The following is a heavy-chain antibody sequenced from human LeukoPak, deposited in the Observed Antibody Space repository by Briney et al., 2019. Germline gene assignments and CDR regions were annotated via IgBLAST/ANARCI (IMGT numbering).Heavy chain of an antibody. CDR3: AGAPDYCSGGSCYSDY. Sequence: SVKVSCKASGGTFSIYAISWVRQAPGQGLEWMGGIIPIFGTANYAQKFQGRVTITADESTSTAYMELSSLRSEDTAVYYCAGAPDYCSGGSCYSDYWGQGTLVTVSS. CDR1: GGTFSIYA. V-gene: IGHV1-69*01. D-gene: IGHD2-15*01. J-gene: IGHJ4*02. CDR2: IIPIFGTA.